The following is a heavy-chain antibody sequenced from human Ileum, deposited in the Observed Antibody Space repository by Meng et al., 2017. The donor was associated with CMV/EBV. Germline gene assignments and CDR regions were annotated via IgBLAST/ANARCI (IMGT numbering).Heavy chain of an antibody. V-gene: IGHV3-7*01. CDR3: ARDNDGKDY. J-gene: IGHJ4*02. CDR1: GFTFGSYW. Sequence: ESLKISCAASGFTFGSYWMSWVRQAPGKGLAWVANINQDGSVKYYVDSVKGQFTISRDNAKNSLYLQMNSLGVEDTAVYYCARDNDGKDYWGQGTLVTVSS. CDR2: INQDGSVK. D-gene: IGHD5-24*01.